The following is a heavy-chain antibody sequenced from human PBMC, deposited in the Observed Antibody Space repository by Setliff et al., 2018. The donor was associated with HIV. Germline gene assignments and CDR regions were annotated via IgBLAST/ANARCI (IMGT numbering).Heavy chain of an antibody. D-gene: IGHD3-22*01. Sequence: PSETLSLTCTVSGVSISNYYWSWIRQPPGKGLEWIGYMYYSGNANYNAALRSRVTISADTSKNQFSLKLNSVTAADTAVYYCASRIYYYDSSRVLREEGFDPWGQGTLVTV. CDR3: ASRIYYYDSSRVLREEGFDP. CDR1: GVSISNYY. CDR2: MYYSGNA. J-gene: IGHJ5*02. V-gene: IGHV4-59*08.